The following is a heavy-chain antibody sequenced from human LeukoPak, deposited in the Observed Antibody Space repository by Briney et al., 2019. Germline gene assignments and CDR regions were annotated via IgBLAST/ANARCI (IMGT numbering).Heavy chain of an antibody. V-gene: IGHV4-39*01. CDR3: ARLRQYQDPYYYYYMDV. Sequence: TSGTLSLTCTVSGGSISSSSYYWGWIRQPPGKGLEWIGTIYYSGSTYYNPSLKSRVTISVDTSKNQFSLKLSSVTAADTAVYYCARLRQYQDPYYYYYMDVWGKGTTVTVSS. CDR1: GGSISSSSYY. J-gene: IGHJ6*03. CDR2: IYYSGST. D-gene: IGHD2/OR15-2a*01.